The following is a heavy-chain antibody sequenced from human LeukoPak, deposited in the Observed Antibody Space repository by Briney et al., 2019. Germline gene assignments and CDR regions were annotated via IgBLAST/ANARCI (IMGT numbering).Heavy chain of an antibody. Sequence: GGSLRLSCAATGFAFRSYAMSWVRQAPGKGLEWVSRIISSGDVTYYADSLTGRFTISRDNSKNMVYLQMDSLRAEDSAVYYCAKNGGYSYGLYYFDYWGQGALVTVSS. CDR3: AKNGGYSYGLYYFDY. J-gene: IGHJ4*02. D-gene: IGHD5-18*01. V-gene: IGHV3-23*01. CDR2: IISSGDVT. CDR1: GFAFRSYA.